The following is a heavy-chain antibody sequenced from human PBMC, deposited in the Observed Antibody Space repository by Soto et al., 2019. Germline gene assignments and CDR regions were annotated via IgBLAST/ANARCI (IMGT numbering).Heavy chain of an antibody. V-gene: IGHV4-61*05. CDR1: GGSISRGDYY. CDR3: ARHYNSGSYPLDC. CDR2: IHYSGST. J-gene: IGHJ4*02. Sequence: SETLSLTCTVSGGSISRGDYYWGWIRQPPGRGLEYIGHIHYSGSTNYNPSLKSRVTMSVDASRNQFSLKLNSVTAADTAVYFCARHYNSGSYPLDCWGQGTLVTVSS. D-gene: IGHD3-10*01.